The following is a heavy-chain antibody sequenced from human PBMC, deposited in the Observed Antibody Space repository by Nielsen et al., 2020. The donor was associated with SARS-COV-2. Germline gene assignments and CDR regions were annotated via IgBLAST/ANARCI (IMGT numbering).Heavy chain of an antibody. CDR2: ISAYNGNT. CDR3: ARGHWNFGVVLSYYYYYGMDV. CDR1: GGTFSSYG. D-gene: IGHD3-3*01. J-gene: IGHJ6*02. V-gene: IGHV1-18*01. Sequence: ASVKVSCKASGGTFSSYGISWVRQAPGQGLEWMGWISAYNGNTNYAQKLQGRVTMTTDTSTSTAYMELRSLRSDDTAVYYCARGHWNFGVVLSYYYYYGMDVWGQGTTVTVSS.